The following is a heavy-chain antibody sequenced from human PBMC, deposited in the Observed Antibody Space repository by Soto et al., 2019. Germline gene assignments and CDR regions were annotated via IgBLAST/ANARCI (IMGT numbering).Heavy chain of an antibody. CDR2: IRSKPYGGTT. Sequence: EVQLVESAGGLVQPGRSLRLSCTGSGFTFGDYAVSWFRQAPGRGLEWVGFIRSKPYGGTTEYAASVKGRFTISRDDSRSIAYLQMNSLKTEDTAVYYCSRIKEDSGYADLDHWGQGTLVTVSA. CDR3: SRIKEDSGYADLDH. V-gene: IGHV3-49*03. CDR1: GFTFGDYA. J-gene: IGHJ5*02. D-gene: IGHD5-12*01.